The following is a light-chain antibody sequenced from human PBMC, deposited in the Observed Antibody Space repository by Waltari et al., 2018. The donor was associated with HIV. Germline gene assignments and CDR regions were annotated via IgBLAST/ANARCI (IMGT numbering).Light chain of an antibody. V-gene: IGLV3-21*03. CDR2: DDA. CDR3: QVWDFTTDHVV. Sequence: SYILTQSPSVSVAPGKTAKLSCGGDNVGSKSVHWYQQKPGQAPLLVIYDDAARPSGIPARFSGSNSGNTATLTITRVEVGDEADYYCQVWDFTTDHVVFGGGTKLTVL. CDR1: NVGSKS. J-gene: IGLJ3*02.